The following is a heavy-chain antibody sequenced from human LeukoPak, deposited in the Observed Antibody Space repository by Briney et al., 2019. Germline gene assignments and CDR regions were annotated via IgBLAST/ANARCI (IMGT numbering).Heavy chain of an antibody. D-gene: IGHD2-8*01. CDR2: IIPIFGTA. Sequence: SVKVSCKASGYTFTSYYMHWVRQAPGQGLEWMGGIIPIFGTANYAQKFQGRVTITTDESTSTAYMELSSLRSEDTAVYYCASSNCTNGVCYTLGYFQHWGQGTLVTVSS. CDR3: ASSNCTNGVCYTLGYFQH. J-gene: IGHJ1*01. CDR1: GYTFTSYY. V-gene: IGHV1-69*05.